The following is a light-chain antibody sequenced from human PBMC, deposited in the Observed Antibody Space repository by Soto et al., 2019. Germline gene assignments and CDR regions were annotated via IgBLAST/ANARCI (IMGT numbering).Light chain of an antibody. CDR1: QSVSSN. CDR2: GAS. V-gene: IGKV3-15*01. J-gene: IGKJ2*01. CDR3: QQYNNWPYT. Sequence: EIVMTQSPATLSVSPGERATLSCRASQSVSSNLAWYQQKPGQAPRLLIYGASTRATGIPARFSGSGSGTEFPLTISSLQSEVVAVYYCQQYNNWPYTFGQGTKLEIK.